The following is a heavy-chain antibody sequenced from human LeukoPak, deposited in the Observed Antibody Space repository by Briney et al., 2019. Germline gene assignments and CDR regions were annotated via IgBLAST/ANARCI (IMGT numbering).Heavy chain of an antibody. CDR1: GGSISSSSYY. V-gene: IGHV4-39*01. CDR3: ASDPFSSGWEFDY. Sequence: SETLSLTCTVSGGSISSSSYYWGWIRQPPGKGLEWIGSISYSGSTYYNPSLRSRVTISIDTSKNQFSLKLTSVTAAHTAVYYCASDPFSSGWEFDYWGQGTLVTVSS. J-gene: IGHJ4*02. D-gene: IGHD6-19*01. CDR2: ISYSGST.